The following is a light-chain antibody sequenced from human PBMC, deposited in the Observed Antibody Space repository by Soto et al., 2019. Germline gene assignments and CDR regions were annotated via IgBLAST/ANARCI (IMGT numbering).Light chain of an antibody. V-gene: IGKV1-5*03. J-gene: IGKJ1*01. CDR3: QPDTDNWT. Sequence: DIQMTQSPSTLSASVGDRVTITCRASQSISSWLALYQQKPGTAPKLLIYKASTLQSGVPSRFSGSGSGTEFTLTISSLQPDDSATYDGQPDTDNWTFGQGTKVEIK. CDR1: QSISSW. CDR2: KAS.